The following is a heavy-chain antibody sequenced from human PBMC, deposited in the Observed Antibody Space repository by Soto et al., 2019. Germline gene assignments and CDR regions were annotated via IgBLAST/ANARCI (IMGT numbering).Heavy chain of an antibody. CDR1: GFTFSTYA. J-gene: IGHJ4*02. CDR3: AKNWDTTSSSSSH. Sequence: EVQLLESGGGLVQPGGSLRLSCAASGFTFSTYAMIWVRQAPGKGLEWVSAMSGTGGSTYYADSVKGRFTISRDNSKNTLYLQMNSLRAEETAVYYCAKNWDTTSSSSSHWGQGTLVTVSS. D-gene: IGHD6-6*01. CDR2: MSGTGGST. V-gene: IGHV3-23*01.